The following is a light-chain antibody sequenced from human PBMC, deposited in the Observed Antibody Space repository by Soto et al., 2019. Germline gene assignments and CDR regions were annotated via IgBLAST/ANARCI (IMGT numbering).Light chain of an antibody. J-gene: IGKJ1*01. Sequence: EIVLTQSPGTLSLSPGERATLSCRASQSVSSSYLAWYQQKPGQAPRLLIYGASTRATGIPDRFSGSGSGTDFTLTISRLEPEDCAEYYCQQYGSSLRTFGQGTKVEIK. CDR2: GAS. V-gene: IGKV3-20*01. CDR1: QSVSSSY. CDR3: QQYGSSLRT.